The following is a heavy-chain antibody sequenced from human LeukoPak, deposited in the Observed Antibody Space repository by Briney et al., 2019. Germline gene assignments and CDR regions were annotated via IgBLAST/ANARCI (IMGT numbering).Heavy chain of an antibody. CDR1: GGSLSSSSYY. D-gene: IGHD3-9*01. V-gene: IGHV4-39*01. Sequence: SETLSLTCSVSGGSLSSSSYYWGWIRQPPGKGLEWIGNIYYSGSTNYNPSLKSRVTISVDTSKNQFSLKLSSVTAADTAVYYCVRPDDNSFDFWGQGTMVTVSS. CDR3: VRPDDNSFDF. J-gene: IGHJ3*01. CDR2: IYYSGST.